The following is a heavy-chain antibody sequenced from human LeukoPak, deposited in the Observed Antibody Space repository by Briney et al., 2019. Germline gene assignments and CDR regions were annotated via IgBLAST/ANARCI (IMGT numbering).Heavy chain of an antibody. J-gene: IGHJ4*02. V-gene: IGHV3-23*01. D-gene: IGHD6-13*01. Sequence: GSLRLSCAASGFTFSIYAMTWIRQAPGKGLEWVSGISNSGGFTYYADSVKGRLTISRDNSKNTLYLQMNSLRAEDTALYYCAILYSTNYWGQGTLVTVSS. CDR1: GFTFSIYA. CDR2: ISNSGGFT. CDR3: AILYSTNY.